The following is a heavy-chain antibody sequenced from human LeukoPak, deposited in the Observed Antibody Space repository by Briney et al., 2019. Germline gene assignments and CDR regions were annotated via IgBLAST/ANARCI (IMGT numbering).Heavy chain of an antibody. D-gene: IGHD3-22*01. J-gene: IGHJ4*02. CDR2: IKQDGSEK. V-gene: IGHV3-7*01. Sequence: SGGSLRLSCAASGFTFSSYWMSWVRQAPGKGLEWVANIKQDGSEKYYVDSVKGRFTISRDNAKNSLYLQMNSLRAVDTAVYYCARDRYYYDSSGYYSPNTLDYWGQGTLVTVSS. CDR1: GFTFSSYW. CDR3: ARDRYYYDSSGYYSPNTLDY.